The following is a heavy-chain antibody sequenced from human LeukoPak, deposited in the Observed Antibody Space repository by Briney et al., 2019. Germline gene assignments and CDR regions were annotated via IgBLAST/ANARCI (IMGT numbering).Heavy chain of an antibody. CDR2: ISGSGGST. CDR3: AKGSIFGVVILDY. CDR1: GFSFSSYV. J-gene: IGHJ4*02. D-gene: IGHD3-3*02. Sequence: GGSLRLSCVASGFSFSSYVMNWVRQAPGKGLEWVSAISGSGGSTYYADSVKGRFTISRDNSKNTLYLQMNSLRAEDTAVYYCAKGSIFGVVILDYWGQGTLVTVSS. V-gene: IGHV3-23*01.